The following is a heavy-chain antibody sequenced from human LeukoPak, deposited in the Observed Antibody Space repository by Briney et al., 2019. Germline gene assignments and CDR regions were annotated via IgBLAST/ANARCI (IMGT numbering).Heavy chain of an antibody. CDR1: GFTFNKYA. Sequence: GGSLRLSCAASGFTFNKYAMSWVRQAPGKGLEWVSVIYSGGSTYYADSVKGRFTISRDNSKNTLYLQMNSLRAEDTAVYYCARDSLGEMATITDYWGQGTLVTVSS. D-gene: IGHD5-24*01. J-gene: IGHJ4*02. V-gene: IGHV3-53*01. CDR3: ARDSLGEMATITDY. CDR2: IYSGGST.